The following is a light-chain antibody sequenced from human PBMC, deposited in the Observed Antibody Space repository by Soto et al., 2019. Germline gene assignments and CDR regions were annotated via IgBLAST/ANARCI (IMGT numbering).Light chain of an antibody. J-gene: IGLJ1*01. Sequence: QSALTQPPSVSGSPGQSVTISCSGTRTDVGSHNSVSWYKQAPGTSPKLMIFEVNNRPSGVPDRFSESKSGNTASLTISGLQPEDEADYYFSSYIASITSHVFGTGTKLTVL. CDR1: RTDVGSHNS. V-gene: IGLV2-18*02. CDR3: SSYIASITSHV. CDR2: EVN.